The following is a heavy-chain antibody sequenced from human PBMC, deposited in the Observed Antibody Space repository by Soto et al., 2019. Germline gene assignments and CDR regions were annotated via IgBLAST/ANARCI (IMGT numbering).Heavy chain of an antibody. J-gene: IGHJ6*02. CDR2: FGITGGDT. D-gene: IGHD2-2*01. Sequence: EVQLLESGGGLVQPGGSLRLSCAASGFTFSSYAMGWVRQAPGKGLEWVSTFGITGGDTYYADSVKGRFFISRDDSKYTLHLQMNSLRAEDTAVYHCAKLGSQLLSYYGMAVWGQGTTVTVSS. CDR1: GFTFSSYA. V-gene: IGHV3-23*01. CDR3: AKLGSQLLSYYGMAV.